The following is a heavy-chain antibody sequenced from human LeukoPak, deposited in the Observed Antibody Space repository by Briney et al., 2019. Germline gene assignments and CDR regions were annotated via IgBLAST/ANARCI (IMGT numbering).Heavy chain of an antibody. CDR1: GFTVSSDY. V-gene: IGHV3-53*01. CDR3: ARPLSGYDY. J-gene: IGHJ4*02. CDR2: ISDSGGST. Sequence: GGSLRLSCAASGFTVSSDYMTWVRQAPGKGLEWVAAISDSGGSTYYADSVKGRFTISRDNAKNTLYLQMNSLRAEDTAVYYCARPLSGYDYWGPGTLVTVSS. D-gene: IGHD6-25*01.